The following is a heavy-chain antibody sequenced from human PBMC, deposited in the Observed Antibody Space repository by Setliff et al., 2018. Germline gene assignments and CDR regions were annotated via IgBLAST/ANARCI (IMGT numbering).Heavy chain of an antibody. CDR3: AKMSPAGGFNYAFDS. D-gene: IGHD3-16*01. CDR2: IYPRDSDT. Sequence: GESLKLSCKTSGYTLNNFWIGWVRQLPGKGLECMGIIYPRDSDTRYSPTFQGQVAISADKSLSTVHLQWTSLRASDTATYFCAKMSPAGGFNYAFDSWGQGTLVTVSS. J-gene: IGHJ4*02. CDR1: GYTLNNFW. V-gene: IGHV5-51*01.